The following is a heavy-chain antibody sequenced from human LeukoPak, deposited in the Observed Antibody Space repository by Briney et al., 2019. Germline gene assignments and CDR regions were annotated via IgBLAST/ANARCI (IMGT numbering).Heavy chain of an antibody. V-gene: IGHV4-4*07. CDR2: IYTSGST. CDR3: ARSSITMSRGAFDI. Sequence: SETLSLTCTVSGGSISTYYWSWIRQPAGKGLEWIGRIYTSGSTNYNPSLKSRVAISVDTSKNQFSLKLSSVTAADTAVYYCARSSITMSRGAFDIWGQGTMVTVSS. J-gene: IGHJ3*02. CDR1: GGSISTYY. D-gene: IGHD3-22*01.